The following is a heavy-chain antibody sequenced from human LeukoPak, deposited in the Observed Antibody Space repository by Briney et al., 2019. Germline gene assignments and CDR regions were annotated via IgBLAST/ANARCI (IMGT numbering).Heavy chain of an antibody. CDR3: ARHSSSSYYYYYMDV. CDR2: MNPNSGNT. V-gene: IGHV1-8*01. CDR1: GYTFTSYD. Sequence: ASVKVSCKASGYTFTSYDINWVRQATGQGLEWMGWMNPNSGNTGYAQKFQGRVTMTRNTSISTAYMELSSLRSEDTAVYYGARHSSSSYYYYYMDVWGKGTTVTVSS. J-gene: IGHJ6*03. D-gene: IGHD6-6*01.